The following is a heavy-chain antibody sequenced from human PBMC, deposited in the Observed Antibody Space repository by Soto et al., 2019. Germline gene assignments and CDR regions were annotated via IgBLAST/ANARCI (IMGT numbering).Heavy chain of an antibody. D-gene: IGHD3-10*01. CDR1: GGSISSYY. CDR3: ARDRFGELSTYNWFDP. V-gene: IGHV4-59*01. CDR2: IYYSGST. Sequence: SETLSLTCTVSGGSISSYYWSWIRQPPGKGLEWIGYIYYSGSTNYNPSLKSRVTISVDTSKNQFSLKLSSVTAADTAVYYCARDRFGELSTYNWFDPWGQGTLVTVSS. J-gene: IGHJ5*02.